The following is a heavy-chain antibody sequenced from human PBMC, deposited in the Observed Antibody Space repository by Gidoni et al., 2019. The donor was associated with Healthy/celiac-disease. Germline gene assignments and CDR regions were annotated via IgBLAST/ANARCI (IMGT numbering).Heavy chain of an antibody. J-gene: IGHJ6*02. CDR1: GFTFSNYW. CDR3: AGGIPSAYGLDI. CDR2: INSVGSTT. D-gene: IGHD6-13*01. V-gene: IGHV3-74*01. Sequence: EVQLVESGGGLVQPGGSLRLSCAASGFTFSNYWMHWVRQPPGKGLVWVSRINSVGSTTSYADSVKGRFTISRDNAKNTLYLQMNSLRAEDTGVYYCAGGIPSAYGLDIWGQGTTVTVSS.